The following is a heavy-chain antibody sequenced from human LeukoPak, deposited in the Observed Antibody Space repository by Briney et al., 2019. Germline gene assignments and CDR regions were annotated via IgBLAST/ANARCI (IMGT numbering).Heavy chain of an antibody. D-gene: IGHD6-6*01. CDR3: ARGAREMDAFDI. Sequence: SETLSLTCTVSGGSISSSSYYWGWIRQPPGKGLEWIGSIYYSGSTYYNPSLKSRVTISVDTSKNQFSLKLSSVTAADTAVYYCARGAREMDAFDIWGQGTMVTVSS. V-gene: IGHV4-39*07. J-gene: IGHJ3*02. CDR1: GGSISSSSYY. CDR2: IYYSGST.